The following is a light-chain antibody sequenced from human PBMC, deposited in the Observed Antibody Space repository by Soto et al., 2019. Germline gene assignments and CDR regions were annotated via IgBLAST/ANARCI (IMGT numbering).Light chain of an antibody. CDR3: QQSYSTPYT. Sequence: DIQMTQSPSSLSASVGDRVTITCRASQSISSYLNWYQQKPGKAPKLLIYAASSLQSGVPSRFSGSGSGTDFTLTISSLQPEDFATYYCQQSYSTPYTCFQGTKLEIK. V-gene: IGKV1-39*01. CDR2: AAS. CDR1: QSISSY. J-gene: IGKJ2*01.